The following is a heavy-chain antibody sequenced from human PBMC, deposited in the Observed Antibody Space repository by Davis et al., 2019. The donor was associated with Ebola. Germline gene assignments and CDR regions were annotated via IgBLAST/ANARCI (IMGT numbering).Heavy chain of an antibody. CDR3: ARKGIDFYYDNSGYYREGWFDA. V-gene: IGHV1-18*01. D-gene: IGHD3-22*01. CDR2: ISTYYGIT. J-gene: IGHJ5*02. Sequence: ASVKVSCKASGYTFATYGISWVRQVPGQRLEWMGWISTYYGITNYAEKFQGRVTMTTETSTSTVYMEMRSLTSGDTAVYYCARKGIDFYYDNSGYYREGWFDAWGQGTLVTVSS. CDR1: GYTFATYG.